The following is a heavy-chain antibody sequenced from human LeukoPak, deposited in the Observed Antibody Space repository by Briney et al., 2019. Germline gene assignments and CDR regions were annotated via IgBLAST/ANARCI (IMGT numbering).Heavy chain of an antibody. Sequence: PSETLSLTYAVYGGSFSGYYWSWIRQPLGKGLEWIGEINHSGSTNYNPSLKSRVTISVDTSKNQFSLKLSSVTAADTAVYYCARGRGDYVWGSYRHGPNYWGQGTLVTVSS. CDR2: INHSGST. CDR3: ARGRGDYVWGSYRHGPNY. V-gene: IGHV4-34*01. J-gene: IGHJ4*02. CDR1: GGSFSGYY. D-gene: IGHD3-16*02.